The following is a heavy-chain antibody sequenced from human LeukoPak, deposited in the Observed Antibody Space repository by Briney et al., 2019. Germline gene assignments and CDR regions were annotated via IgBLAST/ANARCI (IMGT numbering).Heavy chain of an antibody. D-gene: IGHD3-10*01. Sequence: SETLSLTGTVSGGSISSSSYYWGWIRQPPGKGLEWIGSIYYSGSTYYNPSLKSRVTISVDTSKNQFSLKLSSVTAADTAVYYCARHREGSVLDYWGQGTLVTVSS. J-gene: IGHJ4*02. CDR3: ARHREGSVLDY. CDR1: GGSISSSSYY. V-gene: IGHV4-39*01. CDR2: IYYSGST.